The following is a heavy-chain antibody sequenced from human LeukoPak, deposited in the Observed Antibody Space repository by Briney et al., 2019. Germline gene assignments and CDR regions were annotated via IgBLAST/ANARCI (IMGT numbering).Heavy chain of an antibody. V-gene: IGHV3-48*01. CDR3: ARGDVDTAMVKGYGYFDY. D-gene: IGHD5-18*01. CDR2: ISSSSSTI. Sequence: TGGSLRLSCAASGFTFSSYSMNWVRQAPGKGLEWVSYISSSSSTIYYADSVKGRFTISRDNAKNSLYLQMNSLRAEDTAVYYCARGDVDTAMVKGYGYFDYWGQGTLVTVSS. CDR1: GFTFSSYS. J-gene: IGHJ4*02.